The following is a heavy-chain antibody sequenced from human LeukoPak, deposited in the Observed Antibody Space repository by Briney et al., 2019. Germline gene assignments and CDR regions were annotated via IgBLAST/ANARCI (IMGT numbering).Heavy chain of an antibody. D-gene: IGHD7-27*01. V-gene: IGHV1-8*01. J-gene: IGHJ4*02. CDR3: VRTPPNWGFDY. CDR2: MSPNSGDT. Sequence: GASVKVSCKASGYTFTTHDINWVRQATGQGLGWLGWMSPNSGDTGYAQKFQGRVTMTSDSSISTVYMELSSLRSEDTAIYYCVRTPPNWGFDYWGQGTLVTVSS. CDR1: GYTFTTHD.